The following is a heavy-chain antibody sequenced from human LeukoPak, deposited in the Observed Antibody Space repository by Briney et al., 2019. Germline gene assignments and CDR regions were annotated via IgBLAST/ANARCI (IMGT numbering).Heavy chain of an antibody. J-gene: IGHJ4*02. Sequence: PSETLSLTCGVSGGSVSSTNWWTWIRQPPGRGLEWIGEVHLDGRTNFNPSLKSRLTMSVDLSENHVSLKLTSVTAADTAVYYCAREGGFYRPLDYSGQGTLVTVSS. CDR1: GGSVSSTNW. CDR2: VHLDGRT. V-gene: IGHV4-4*02. CDR3: AREGGFYRPLDY. D-gene: IGHD6-25*01.